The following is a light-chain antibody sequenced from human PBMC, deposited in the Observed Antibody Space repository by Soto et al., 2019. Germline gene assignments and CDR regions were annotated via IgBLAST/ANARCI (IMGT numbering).Light chain of an antibody. CDR1: QSISSN. CDR3: QQYNKWPPYT. V-gene: IGKV3-15*01. Sequence: EIVMTQSPANLSASPGERATLSCRASQSISSNLAWYQQKPGQGPRLLIYGASTRATGIPARFSGSGSGSEFSLTISSLQSEDFAVYYCQQYNKWPPYTFGQGTKLEIK. CDR2: GAS. J-gene: IGKJ2*01.